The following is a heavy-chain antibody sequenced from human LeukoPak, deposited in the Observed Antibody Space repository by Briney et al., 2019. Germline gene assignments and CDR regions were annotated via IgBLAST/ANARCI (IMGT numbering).Heavy chain of an antibody. Sequence: SETLSLTCTVSGGSISSDYWSWIRQPPGKGLEWVGYIFYSGSTNYNPSLKSRVTISVDTSKNQFSLKLSSVTAADTAVYYCARDGCSGGSCYPDVWGKGTTVTVCS. V-gene: IGHV4-59*01. J-gene: IGHJ6*04. CDR2: IFYSGST. D-gene: IGHD2-15*01. CDR1: GGSISSDY. CDR3: ARDGCSGGSCYPDV.